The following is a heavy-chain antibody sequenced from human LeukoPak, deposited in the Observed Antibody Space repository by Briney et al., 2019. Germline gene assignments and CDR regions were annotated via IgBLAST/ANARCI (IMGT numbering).Heavy chain of an antibody. D-gene: IGHD2-2*01. CDR2: IKSKTDGGTT. CDR1: GFTFSNAW. CDR3: TTDTYCSSTSCYADFDY. V-gene: IGHV3-15*01. J-gene: IGHJ4*02. Sequence: GGSLRLSCAASGFTFSNAWMSWVRQAPGKGLEWVGRIKSKTDGGTTDYAAPVKGRFTISRDDSKNTLYLQMNSLKTEDTAVYYCTTDTYCSSTSCYADFDYWGQGTLVTASS.